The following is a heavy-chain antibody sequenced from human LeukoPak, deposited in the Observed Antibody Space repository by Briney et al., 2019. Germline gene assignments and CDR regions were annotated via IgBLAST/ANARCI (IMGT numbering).Heavy chain of an antibody. CDR1: GYDFTSVG. V-gene: IGHV1-18*01. J-gene: IGHJ4*02. CDR3: ARDLPNYYGSSGHFLY. D-gene: IGHD3-22*01. Sequence: ASVKVSCKASGYDFTSVGITWVRRAPGQGLEWMGWISPYNGNTNYAQKLQGRVTMTTDTSTTTAYMELRSLRSDDTAVYYCARDLPNYYGSSGHFLYWGQGTLVTVSS. CDR2: ISPYNGNT.